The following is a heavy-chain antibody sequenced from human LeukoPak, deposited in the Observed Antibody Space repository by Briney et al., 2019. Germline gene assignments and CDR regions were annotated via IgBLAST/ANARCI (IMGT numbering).Heavy chain of an antibody. CDR2: ISYDGIIE. D-gene: IGHD6-19*01. CDR1: GFSLSNYG. Sequence: GGSLRLSCAASGFSLSNYGMHWARQAPGKGLEGVAIISYDGIIEDYSDSVKGRFTISRDNFKNTLFLQMNSLRDEDTAVYYCARDISTGWSIKYFFDYWGQGSLVTVSS. J-gene: IGHJ4*02. CDR3: ARDISTGWSIKYFFDY. V-gene: IGHV3-30*19.